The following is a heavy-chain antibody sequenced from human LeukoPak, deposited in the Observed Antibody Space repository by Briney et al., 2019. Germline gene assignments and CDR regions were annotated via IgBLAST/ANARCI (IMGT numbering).Heavy chain of an antibody. D-gene: IGHD3-16*02. Sequence: SETLSLTCVVSDFSISSGFYWGWIRQPPGKGLEWIGSIHHSGSTYYNPSLTSRVTISVDTSKDQFSLKLTSVTAADSAVYYCGKQLRDGWGSYRYPAFDLGGHGTMVTVSP. CDR3: GKQLRDGWGSYRYPAFDL. V-gene: IGHV4-38-2*01. CDR2: IHHSGST. CDR1: DFSISSGFY. J-gene: IGHJ3*01.